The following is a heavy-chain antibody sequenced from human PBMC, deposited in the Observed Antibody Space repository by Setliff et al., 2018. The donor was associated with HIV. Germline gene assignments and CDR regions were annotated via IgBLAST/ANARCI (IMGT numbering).Heavy chain of an antibody. CDR2: ISYDGSNK. J-gene: IGHJ4*02. V-gene: IGHV3-30*03. CDR1: GFTFSSYG. D-gene: IGHD1-20*01. CDR3: AGDGRGAITGFDY. Sequence: PGGSLRLSCAASGFTFSSYGMHWVRQAPGKGLEWVAVISYDGSNKYYADSVKGRFTISRDNSKNTLYLQMNSLRAEDTAVYYCAGDGRGAITGFDYWGQGTLVTAPQ.